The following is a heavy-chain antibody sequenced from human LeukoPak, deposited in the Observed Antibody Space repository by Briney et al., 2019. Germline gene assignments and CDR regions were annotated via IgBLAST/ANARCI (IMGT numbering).Heavy chain of an antibody. CDR2: IYYSGST. D-gene: IGHD1-26*01. CDR1: GGSISSYY. CDR3: ARNSQRSGSYYQYYYYYYMDV. Sequence: SETLSLTCTVSGGSISSYYWSWIRQPPGKGLEWIGYIYYSGSTNYNPSLKSRVTISVDTSKNQFSLKLSSVTAADTAVYYCARNSQRSGSYYQYYYYYYMDVWGKGTTVTISS. J-gene: IGHJ6*03. V-gene: IGHV4-59*01.